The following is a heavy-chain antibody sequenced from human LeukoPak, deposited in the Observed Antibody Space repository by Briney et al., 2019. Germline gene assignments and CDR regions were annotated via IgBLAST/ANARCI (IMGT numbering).Heavy chain of an antibody. V-gene: IGHV4-34*01. CDR1: GGSFSGYY. CDR2: INHSGST. J-gene: IGHJ4*02. D-gene: IGHD5-12*01. Sequence: SETLSLTCAVYGGSFSGYYWSWIRQPPGKGLEWIGEINHSGSTNYNPSLKSRVTISVDTSKNQFSLKLSSVTAADTAVYYCARGLYSGYADYFDYWGQRTLVTVSS. CDR3: ARGLYSGYADYFDY.